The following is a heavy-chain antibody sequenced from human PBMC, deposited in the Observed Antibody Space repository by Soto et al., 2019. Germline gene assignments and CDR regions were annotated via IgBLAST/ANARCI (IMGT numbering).Heavy chain of an antibody. CDR1: GFTVSSNY. Sequence: PGGSLRLSCAASGFTVSSNYMSWVRQAPGKGLEWVSVIYSGGSTYYADSVKGRFTISRDNAKNSLYLQMNSLRAEDTAVYYCARDPDCSSSSCYADYYYYYMDVWGQGTMVTVSS. CDR2: IYSGGST. J-gene: IGHJ6*03. D-gene: IGHD2-2*01. V-gene: IGHV3-53*01. CDR3: ARDPDCSSSSCYADYYYYYMDV.